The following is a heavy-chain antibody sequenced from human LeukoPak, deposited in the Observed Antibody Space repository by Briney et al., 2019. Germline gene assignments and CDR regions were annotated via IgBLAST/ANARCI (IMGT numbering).Heavy chain of an antibody. V-gene: IGHV3-7*05. CDR1: GFTFSSSW. CDR2: INQDGSEK. Sequence: GGSLRLSCAASGFTFSSSWMSWVRQAPGKGLEWVANINQDGSEKYYVDSVKGRFTISRDNAKNSLYLQMNSLRAEDTAVYYCVSDHGDFDYWGQGTLVTVSS. J-gene: IGHJ4*02. D-gene: IGHD4-17*01. CDR3: VSDHGDFDY.